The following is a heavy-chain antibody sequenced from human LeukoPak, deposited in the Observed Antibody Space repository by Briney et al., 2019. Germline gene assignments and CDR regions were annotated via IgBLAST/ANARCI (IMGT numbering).Heavy chain of an antibody. CDR2: ISSSSSTI. CDR3: ARDQADIVVVTAIPFNWFDP. Sequence: SGGSLRLSCAASGFTFSSYSMNWVRQAPGKGLEWVSYISSSSSTIYYADSVKGRFTISRDNAKNSLYLQMNSLRAEDTAVYYCARDQADIVVVTAIPFNWFDPWGQGTLVTVSS. V-gene: IGHV3-48*04. J-gene: IGHJ5*02. CDR1: GFTFSSYS. D-gene: IGHD2-21*02.